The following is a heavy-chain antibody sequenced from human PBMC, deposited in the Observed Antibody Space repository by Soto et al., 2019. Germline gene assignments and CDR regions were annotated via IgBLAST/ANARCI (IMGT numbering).Heavy chain of an antibody. V-gene: IGHV2-5*02. CDR3: AHRAYGDYAGYYFDY. J-gene: IGHJ4*02. CDR1: GFSLSTSGVG. D-gene: IGHD4-17*01. CDR2: IYWDDDK. Sequence: SGPTLVKPTQTLTLTCTFSGFSLSTSGVGVGWIRQPPGKALEWLPLIYWDDDKRYSPSLKSRLTITKDTSKNQVVLTMTNMDPVDTATYYCAHRAYGDYAGYYFDYWGQGTLVTVSS.